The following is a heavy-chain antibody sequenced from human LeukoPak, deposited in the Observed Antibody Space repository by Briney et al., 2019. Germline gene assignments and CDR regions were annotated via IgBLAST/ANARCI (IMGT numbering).Heavy chain of an antibody. CDR2: ISSGGTTI. J-gene: IGHJ3*02. V-gene: IGHV3-48*03. Sequence: GGSLRLSCAASGFTFSSYELYWVRQAPGKGLDWVSYISSGGTTIKYADSVKGQFTISRDDAKKSLYLQMNSLRAEDTAIYYCGAGRQFVGAFDIWGQGTLVTVSS. D-gene: IGHD3-10*01. CDR1: GFTFSSYE. CDR3: GAGRQFVGAFDI.